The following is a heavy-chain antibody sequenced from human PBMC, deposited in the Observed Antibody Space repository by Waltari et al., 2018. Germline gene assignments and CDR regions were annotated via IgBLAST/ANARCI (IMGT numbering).Heavy chain of an antibody. CDR1: GYTFTSYG. CDR2: ISAYNGNT. V-gene: IGHV1-18*01. J-gene: IGHJ6*02. D-gene: IGHD3-10*01. CDR3: ARDLLLWFGESAVYYYGMDV. Sequence: QVQLVQSGAEVKKPGASVKVSCKASGYTFTSYGISWVRQAPGQGLEWMGWISAYNGNTNYAQKLQGRVTMTTDTSTSTAYMELRSLRSDDTAVYYCARDLLLWFGESAVYYYGMDVWGQGTTVTVSS.